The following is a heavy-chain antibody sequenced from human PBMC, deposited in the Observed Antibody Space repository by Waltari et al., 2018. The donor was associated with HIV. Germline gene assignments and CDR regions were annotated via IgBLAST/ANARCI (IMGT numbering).Heavy chain of an antibody. CDR2: IKRRTDGGTT. CDR3: CTDMVPN. CDR1: GFTLSDAW. D-gene: IGHD2-8*01. Sequence: EVLLVESGGDLVKPGGSLRLSCAASGFTLSDAWMHWVRQAPGKGLEWVGRIKRRTDGGTTDYAAPVTGRFTISRDDSKNTLYLQMNSLKIEDTAVYYCCTDMVPNWVQGTLVTVSS. J-gene: IGHJ4*02. V-gene: IGHV3-15*01.